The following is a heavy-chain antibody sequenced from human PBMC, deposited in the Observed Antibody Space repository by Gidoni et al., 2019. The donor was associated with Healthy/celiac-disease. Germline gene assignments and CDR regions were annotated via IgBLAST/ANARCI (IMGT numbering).Heavy chain of an antibody. Sequence: QVQLQESGPGLVKPSQTLSLTCTVSGGSISSGGYYWSWNRQHPGKGLEWIGYIYYSGSTYYNPSLKSRVTISVDTSKNQFSLKLSSVTAADTAVYYCARYGYYDSSGTTADYWGQGTLVXVSS. D-gene: IGHD3-22*01. CDR3: ARYGYYDSSGTTADY. J-gene: IGHJ4*02. CDR2: IYYSGST. V-gene: IGHV4-31*03. CDR1: GGSISSGGYY.